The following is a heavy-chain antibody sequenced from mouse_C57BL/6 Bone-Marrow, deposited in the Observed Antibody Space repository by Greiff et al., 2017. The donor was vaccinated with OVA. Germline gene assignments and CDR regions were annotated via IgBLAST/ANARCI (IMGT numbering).Heavy chain of an antibody. CDR1: GYTFTSYT. CDR2: INPSSGYT. Sequence: VQLQQSGAELARPGASVKMSCKASGYTFTSYTMHWVKQRPGRGLEWIGYINPSSGYTKYNQKFKDKATLTADKSSSTAYMQLSSLTSEDSAVYYCSRSGCYFDYWGQGTTLTVSS. J-gene: IGHJ2*01. V-gene: IGHV1-4*01. D-gene: IGHD4-1*01. CDR3: SRSGCYFDY.